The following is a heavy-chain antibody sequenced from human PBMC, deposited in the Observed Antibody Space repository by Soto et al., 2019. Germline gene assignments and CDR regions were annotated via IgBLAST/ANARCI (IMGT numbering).Heavy chain of an antibody. Sequence: EVQLLESGGGLVQPGGSLRLSCAASGFTFSSYVMSWVRQAPGKGLEWVSAISGSGGSTYYADSVKGRFTISRDNSKNTLYLQMNSLRAEDTAVYYCAKDPQITMIVVVSDAFDIWGQGTMVTVSS. CDR3: AKDPQITMIVVVSDAFDI. V-gene: IGHV3-23*01. J-gene: IGHJ3*02. CDR2: ISGSGGST. D-gene: IGHD3-22*01. CDR1: GFTFSSYV.